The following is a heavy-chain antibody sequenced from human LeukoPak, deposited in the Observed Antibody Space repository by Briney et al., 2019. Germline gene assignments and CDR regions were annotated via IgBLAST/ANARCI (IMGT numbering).Heavy chain of an antibody. CDR3: ARDDGSGLDS. J-gene: IGHJ4*02. CDR1: GGSLSSLY. CDR2: IHNSGSG. V-gene: IGHV4-59*11. D-gene: IGHD3-3*01. Sequence: KASETLSLTCTVSGGSLSSLYWSWIRQPPGKGLEWIGYIHNSGSGNYNPSLKSRLTMSLDTSKNQFSLQLSSVTAADTAVYYCARDDGSGLDSWGQGALVTVSS.